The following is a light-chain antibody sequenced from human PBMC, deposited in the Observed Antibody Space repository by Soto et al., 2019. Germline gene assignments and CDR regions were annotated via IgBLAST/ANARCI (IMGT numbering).Light chain of an antibody. Sequence: DIQMTQSPSTLSASVGDRVTITCRASQSISSWLAWYQQIPGKAPKLLIYEASTLASGVPSRFSGSGSGTEFTLTITSLQPDDFATYYCQEYNSSSYTFGQGTKLDI. J-gene: IGKJ2*01. CDR2: EAS. CDR1: QSISSW. CDR3: QEYNSSSYT. V-gene: IGKV1-5*03.